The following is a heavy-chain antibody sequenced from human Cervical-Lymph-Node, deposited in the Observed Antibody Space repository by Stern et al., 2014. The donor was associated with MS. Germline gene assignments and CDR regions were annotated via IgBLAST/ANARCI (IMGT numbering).Heavy chain of an antibody. CDR3: ARDRSSGWTSEFEY. J-gene: IGHJ4*02. D-gene: IGHD6-19*01. Sequence: VQLVESGGGLVQPGRSLRLSCVASGFPFSNYGMPWILQAPGKGLEWVAVVWYEGTKTYYADSVKGRFTTSRDDSKKTLYLQMNDLRVEDTAMYHCARDRSSGWTSEFEYWGQGTLVTVSS. CDR2: VWYEGTKT. CDR1: GFPFSNYG. V-gene: IGHV3-33*01.